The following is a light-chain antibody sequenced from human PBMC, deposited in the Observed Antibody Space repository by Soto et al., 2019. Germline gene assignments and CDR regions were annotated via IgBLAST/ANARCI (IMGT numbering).Light chain of an antibody. Sequence: EIVLTQSPGTLSLSPGERATLSCRASQSVRSSYLAWYQQKPGQAPRLRIYGASSRATGIPGRFSGSGSATDFPLTIRRREPEGGVVYYCLQYGSSPLTFGGGTKVEI. CDR1: QSVRSSY. V-gene: IGKV3-20*01. CDR2: GAS. CDR3: LQYGSSPLT. J-gene: IGKJ4*01.